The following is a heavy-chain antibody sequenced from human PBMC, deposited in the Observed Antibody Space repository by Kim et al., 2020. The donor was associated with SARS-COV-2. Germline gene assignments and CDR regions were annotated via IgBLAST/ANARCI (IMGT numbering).Heavy chain of an antibody. D-gene: IGHD2-21*02. J-gene: IGHJ6*02. CDR3: ARVPIRVTAKPYYYYGMDV. V-gene: IGHV4-34*01. CDR2: INHSGST. CDR1: GGSFSGYY. Sequence: SETLSLTCAVYGGSFSGYYWSWIRQPPGKGLEWIGEINHSGSTNYNPSLKSRVTISVDTSKNQFSLKLSSVTAADTAVYYCARVPIRVTAKPYYYYGMDVWGQGTTVTVSS.